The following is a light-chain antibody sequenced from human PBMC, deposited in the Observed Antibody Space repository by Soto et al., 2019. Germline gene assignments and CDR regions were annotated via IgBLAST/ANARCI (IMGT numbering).Light chain of an antibody. CDR3: QQRSNWPLIT. J-gene: IGKJ5*01. CDR1: QSVSSY. V-gene: IGKV3-11*01. CDR2: DAS. Sequence: EILMTQSPATLSWSPGERATLSCRASQSVSSYLAWYQQKPGQAPRLLIYDASNRATGIPARFSGSGSGTDFTLTISSLEPEDFAVYYCQQRSNWPLITFGQGTRLEI.